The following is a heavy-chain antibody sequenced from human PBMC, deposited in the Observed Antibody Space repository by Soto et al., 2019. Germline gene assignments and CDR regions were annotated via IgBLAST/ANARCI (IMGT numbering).Heavy chain of an antibody. V-gene: IGHV3-23*01. CDR2: LSGSGGST. CDR3: AKSVRTGGMDV. Sequence: GGSLRRSCAASGFTFSSYAMSWLRQAPGKGLERVSALSGSGGSTYYAASVKGRFTISRDNSKNTLYLQMNRLRAEDTAAHYCAKSVRTGGMDVWRQGTTVTVSS. CDR1: GFTFSSYA. D-gene: IGHD1-1*01. J-gene: IGHJ6*02.